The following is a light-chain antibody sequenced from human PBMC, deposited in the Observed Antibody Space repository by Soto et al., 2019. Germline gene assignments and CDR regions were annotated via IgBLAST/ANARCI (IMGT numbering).Light chain of an antibody. CDR3: QQYNNWPRT. Sequence: EIVMTQSPGTLSLSPGERATLSCRASQSVSSNLAWYQQKPGQTPRLLIYGASTRATGIPARFSGSGFETEFTLTISSLQSEDFAVYYCQQYNNWPRTFGQGTKVDIK. V-gene: IGKV3-15*01. J-gene: IGKJ1*01. CDR2: GAS. CDR1: QSVSSN.